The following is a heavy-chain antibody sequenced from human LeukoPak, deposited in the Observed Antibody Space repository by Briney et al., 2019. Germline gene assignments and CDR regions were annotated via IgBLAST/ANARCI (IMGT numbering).Heavy chain of an antibody. CDR1: GGSFSGYY. D-gene: IGHD2-15*01. V-gene: IGHV4-34*01. J-gene: IGHJ5*02. Sequence: PSETLSLTCAVYGGSFSGYYWSWIRQPPGKGLEWIGEINHSGSTNYNPSLKSRVTISVDTSKNQISLKLSSVTAADTAVYYCARMKFHSLYCSGGSCYSRAGWFDPWGQGTLVTVSS. CDR2: INHSGST. CDR3: ARMKFHSLYCSGGSCYSRAGWFDP.